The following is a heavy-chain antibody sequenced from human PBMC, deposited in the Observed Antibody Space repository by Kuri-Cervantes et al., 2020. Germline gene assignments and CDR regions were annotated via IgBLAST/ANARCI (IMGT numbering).Heavy chain of an antibody. Sequence: GESLKISCAASGFTFSDYYMSWIRQAPGKGLEWVSCVSQSGTSMIHADSVKGRFTISRDNAKNSLYLQMSSLRVEDTAIYYCARWVGGLDVWGQGTTVTVSS. V-gene: IGHV3-11*01. CDR3: ARWVGGLDV. CDR2: VSQSGTSM. CDR1: GFTFSDYY. J-gene: IGHJ6*02. D-gene: IGHD1-26*01.